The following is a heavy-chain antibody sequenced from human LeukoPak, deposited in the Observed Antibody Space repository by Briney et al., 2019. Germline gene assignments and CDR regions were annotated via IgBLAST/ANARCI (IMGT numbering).Heavy chain of an antibody. J-gene: IGHJ4*02. V-gene: IGHV3-23*01. D-gene: IGHD5-18*01. CDR3: AKEGRYTYGYVDY. CDR1: GFTFTNYA. Sequence: GGFLRLSCAASGFTFTNYAMSWVRQAPGKGLEWVSSITGSGGSSYYADSVKDRFTISRDTSKNTLYLQLNSLRAEDTAVYYCAKEGRYTYGYVDYWGQGTLVTVSS. CDR2: ITGSGGSS.